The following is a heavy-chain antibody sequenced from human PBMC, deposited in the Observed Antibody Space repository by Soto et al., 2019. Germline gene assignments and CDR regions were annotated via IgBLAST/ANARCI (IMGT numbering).Heavy chain of an antibody. D-gene: IGHD6-19*01. J-gene: IGHJ6*02. CDR2: ISYDGSNK. V-gene: IGHV3-30-3*01. CDR3: ARDPRQWVVHTHYYGMDV. CDR1: GFTFSSYA. Sequence: QVQLVESGGGVVQPGRSLRLSCAASGFTFSSYAMHWVRQAPGKGLEWVAVISYDGSNKYYADSVKGRFTISRDNSKNTLYLQMNSLRAEDTAVYYCARDPRQWVVHTHYYGMDVWGQGTTVTVSS.